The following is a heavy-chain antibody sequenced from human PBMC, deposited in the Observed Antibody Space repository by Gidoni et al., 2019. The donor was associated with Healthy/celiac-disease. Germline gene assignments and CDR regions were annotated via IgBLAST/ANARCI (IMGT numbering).Heavy chain of an antibody. D-gene: IGHD4-17*01. CDR2: IIPIFGTA. CDR3: ALENVSHDYGGNGYWFDP. CDR1: GGPFSCYA. Sequence: QVQLVQSGAEVKKPGSSVKVSCKASGGPFSCYAISWVRQAPGQGLEWMGGIIPIFGTANYAQKFQGRVTITADKSTSTAYMELSSLRSEDTAVYYCALENVSHDYGGNGYWFDPWGQGTLVTVSS. V-gene: IGHV1-69*06. J-gene: IGHJ5*02.